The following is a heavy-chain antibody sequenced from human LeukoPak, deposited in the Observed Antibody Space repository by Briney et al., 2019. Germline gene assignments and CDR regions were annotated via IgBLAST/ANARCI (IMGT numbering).Heavy chain of an antibody. V-gene: IGHV4-59*01. CDR1: GGSISSYY. Sequence: SETLSLTCTVSGGSISSYYWSWIRQPPGKELEWIGYIYYSGTTNYNPSLKTRVTMSLDTSKNQFSLKLTSVTAADTAVYYCARDRDSKNYFDYWGQGALVTVSS. J-gene: IGHJ4*02. CDR2: IYYSGTT. D-gene: IGHD3-10*01. CDR3: ARDRDSKNYFDY.